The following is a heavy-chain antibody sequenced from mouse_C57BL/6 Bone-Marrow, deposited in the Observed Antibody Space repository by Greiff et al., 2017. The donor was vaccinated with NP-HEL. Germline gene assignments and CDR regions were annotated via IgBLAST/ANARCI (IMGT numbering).Heavy chain of an antibody. CDR1: GFSLSPSGMG. Sequence: QVTLKESGPGILQSSQTLSLTCSFSGFSLSPSGMGVSWIRQPSGKGLEWLAHIYWDDDKRYNPSLKSRLTISKDTSRNQVFLKITSVDTADTATYYCARRRVGTTVVAHWYFDVWGTGTTVTVSS. CDR3: ARRRVGTTVVAHWYFDV. CDR2: IYWDDDK. V-gene: IGHV8-12*01. D-gene: IGHD1-1*01. J-gene: IGHJ1*03.